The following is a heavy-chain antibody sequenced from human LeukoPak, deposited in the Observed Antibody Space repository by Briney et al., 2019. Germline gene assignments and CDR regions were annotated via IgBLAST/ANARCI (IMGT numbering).Heavy chain of an antibody. D-gene: IGHD4-17*01. Sequence: ASVKVSCKASGYTFTGYYMHWVRQAPGQGLEWMGWINPNSGGTNYAQKFQGWVTMTRDTSISTAYMELSSLRSEDTAVYYCAVTTDRYFDYWGQGTLVTVSS. J-gene: IGHJ4*02. CDR2: INPNSGGT. V-gene: IGHV1-2*04. CDR3: AVTTDRYFDY. CDR1: GYTFTGYY.